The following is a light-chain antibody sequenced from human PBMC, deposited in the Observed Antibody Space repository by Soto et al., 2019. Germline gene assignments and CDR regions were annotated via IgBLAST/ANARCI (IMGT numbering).Light chain of an antibody. V-gene: IGKV3-15*01. J-gene: IGKJ5*01. CDR1: QSVSRN. CDR3: QQYSNWPT. Sequence: EIVMSQSPATLSVSTGERATLSCRASQSVSRNLAWYQQRPGQGSRLLISGASTRATGIAARFSGSGSGREFTLTISSLQSEDSALYYCQQYSNWPTFGQGTRLEI. CDR2: GAS.